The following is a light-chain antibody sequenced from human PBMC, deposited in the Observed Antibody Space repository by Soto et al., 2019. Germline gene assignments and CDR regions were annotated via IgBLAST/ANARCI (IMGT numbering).Light chain of an antibody. J-gene: IGKJ4*01. Sequence: DIVLTQSPATLSLSPGERATLSCRASQSVSSSYLAWYQHKAGQAPRLLIYGASSRATGIPDRFSGSGSGTDFTLTISRLEPEDFAVYYCQQYGSSPLTFGGGTKVDIK. CDR3: QQYGSSPLT. V-gene: IGKV3-20*01. CDR2: GAS. CDR1: QSVSSSY.